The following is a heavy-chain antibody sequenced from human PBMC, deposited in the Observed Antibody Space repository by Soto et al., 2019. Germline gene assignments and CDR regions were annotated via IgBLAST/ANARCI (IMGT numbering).Heavy chain of an antibody. D-gene: IGHD5-12*01. J-gene: IGHJ4*02. CDR2: ISGSGGST. CDR1: GFTLSSYA. V-gene: IGHV3-23*01. Sequence: PGGSLRLSCAASGFTLSSYAMSWVRQAPGKGLEWVSAISGSGGSTYYADSVKGRFTISRDNSENTLYLQMNSLRAEDTAVYYCAKDLGWLRNLYYAYWGQGTLVTVSS. CDR3: AKDLGWLRNLYYAY.